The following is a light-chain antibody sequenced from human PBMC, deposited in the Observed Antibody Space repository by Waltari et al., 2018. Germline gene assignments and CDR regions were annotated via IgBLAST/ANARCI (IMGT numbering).Light chain of an antibody. Sequence: DIQMTQSPSSLSASVGDRVTITCRASQSISSYLNLYQQKPGKAPKLLIYTASSLQSGVPSRFSGRGSGTDFTLTISSLQFEDFATYYCQQSYSTPLTFGGGTRVEIK. CDR3: QQSYSTPLT. V-gene: IGKV1-39*01. CDR2: TAS. CDR1: QSISSY. J-gene: IGKJ4*01.